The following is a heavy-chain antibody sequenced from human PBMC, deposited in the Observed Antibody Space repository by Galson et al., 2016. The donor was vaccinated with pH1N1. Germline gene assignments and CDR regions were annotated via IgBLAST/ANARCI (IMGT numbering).Heavy chain of an antibody. CDR1: GFSLSASGEA. Sequence: PALVKPTQTLTLTCAFSGFSLSASGEAVGWLRQPPGKAPEWLAMIYWDDSERYSQSLKDRLTISKDSTKRHVVLTMTDMDPEDTAVYYCATDWGTVTSWIVALDLWGRGTMVTVSS. V-gene: IGHV2-5*02. D-gene: IGHD4-17*01. CDR3: ATDWGTVTSWIVALDL. J-gene: IGHJ3*01. CDR2: IYWDDSE.